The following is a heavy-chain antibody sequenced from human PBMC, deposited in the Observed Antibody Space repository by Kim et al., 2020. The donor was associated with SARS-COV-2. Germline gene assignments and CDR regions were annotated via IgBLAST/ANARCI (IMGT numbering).Heavy chain of an antibody. CDR1: GFTFSSYS. Sequence: GGSLRLSCAASGFTFSSYSMNWVRQAPGKGLEWVSYISSSSSTIYYADSVKGRFTISRDNAKNSLYLQMNSLRAEDTAVYYCARDLHPYYYGSGTTANWFDPWGQGTLVTVSS. CDR3: ARDLHPYYYGSGTTANWFDP. J-gene: IGHJ5*02. V-gene: IGHV3-48*04. D-gene: IGHD3-10*01. CDR2: ISSSSSTI.